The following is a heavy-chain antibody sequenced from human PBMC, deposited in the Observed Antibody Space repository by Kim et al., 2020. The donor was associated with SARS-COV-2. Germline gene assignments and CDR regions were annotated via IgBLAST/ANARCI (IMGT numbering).Heavy chain of an antibody. D-gene: IGHD5-12*01. CDR3: AKSGGVATGGFDY. V-gene: IGHV3-23*01. Sequence: YAAALKSRFTITRANSTNTLYLQMNSRRAEDTTVYHCAKSGGVATGGFDYWGQGTLVTVSS. J-gene: IGHJ4*02.